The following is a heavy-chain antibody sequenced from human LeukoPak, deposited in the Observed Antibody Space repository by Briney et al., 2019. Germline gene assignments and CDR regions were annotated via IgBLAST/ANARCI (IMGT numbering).Heavy chain of an antibody. J-gene: IGHJ5*02. CDR3: ARDRAAAGWFDP. CDR2: INPNSGGT. CDR1: GYTFTGYY. D-gene: IGHD6-13*01. V-gene: IGHV1-2*06. Sequence: ASVKVSCKASGYTFTGYYMHWVRQAPGQGLEWMGRINPNSGGTNYAQKFQGRVTMTRDTSISTAYMELSRLRSDDTAVYCCARDRAAAGWFDPWGQGTLVTVSS.